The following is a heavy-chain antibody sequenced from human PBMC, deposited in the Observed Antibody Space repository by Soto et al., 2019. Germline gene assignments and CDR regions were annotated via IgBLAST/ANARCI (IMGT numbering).Heavy chain of an antibody. CDR3: TRQWDSFTVAPSWCDP. CDR1: GFTFSGSA. CDR2: IRSKANSYAT. Sequence: EVQLVESGGGLVQPGGSLKLSCAASGFTFSGSAMHWVRQASGKGLEWVGRIRSKANSYATAYAASVKGRFTISRDDSKNTAYLQMDSLKTEDTAGYDCTRQWDSFTVAPSWCDPWCQGTLVTVSS. J-gene: IGHJ5*02. V-gene: IGHV3-73*02. D-gene: IGHD1-26*01.